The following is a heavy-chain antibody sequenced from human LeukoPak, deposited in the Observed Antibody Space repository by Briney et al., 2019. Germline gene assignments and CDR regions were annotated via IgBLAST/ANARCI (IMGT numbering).Heavy chain of an antibody. Sequence: GGSLRLSCAASGFTFSSYSMNWVRQAPGKGLEWVSFISSSSSYIYYADSVKGRFTISRDNAKNSLYLQMNSLRAEDTAVYYCARDKAGTTPHYYYCMDVWGKGTTVTVSS. CDR3: ARDKAGTTPHYYYCMDV. CDR1: GFTFSSYS. CDR2: ISSSSSYI. D-gene: IGHD1-14*01. V-gene: IGHV3-21*01. J-gene: IGHJ6*03.